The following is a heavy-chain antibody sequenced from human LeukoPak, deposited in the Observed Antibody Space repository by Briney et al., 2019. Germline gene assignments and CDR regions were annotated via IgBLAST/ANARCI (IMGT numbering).Heavy chain of an antibody. Sequence: SETLSLTCTVSGGSISSYYWSWIRQPPGKGLEWIGYIYYSGSTNYNPSLKSRVTISVDTSKNQFSLKLSSVTAADTAVYYCARVLGYYDSSGYYRANAFDIWGQGTMVTVSS. J-gene: IGHJ3*02. CDR2: IYYSGST. V-gene: IGHV4-59*01. CDR1: GGSISSYY. CDR3: ARVLGYYDSSGYYRANAFDI. D-gene: IGHD3-22*01.